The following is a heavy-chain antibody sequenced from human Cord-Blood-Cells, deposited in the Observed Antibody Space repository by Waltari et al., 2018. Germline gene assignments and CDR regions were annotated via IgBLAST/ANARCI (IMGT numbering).Heavy chain of an antibody. CDR2: INPNSGGT. V-gene: IGHV1-2*02. Sequence: QVQLVQSGAEVKKPGASVHVSCKASGYTFTAYYIHWVRQAPGQGLEWMGWINPNSGGTNYAQKFQGRVTMTRDTSISTAYMELSRLRSDDTAVYYCARVSSGYCSSTSCYAIDYWGQGTLVTVSS. CDR3: ARVSSGYCSSTSCYAIDY. D-gene: IGHD2-2*03. CDR1: GYTFTAYY. J-gene: IGHJ4*02.